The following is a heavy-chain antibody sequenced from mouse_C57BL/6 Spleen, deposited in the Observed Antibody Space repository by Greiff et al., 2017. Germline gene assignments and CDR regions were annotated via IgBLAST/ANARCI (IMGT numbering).Heavy chain of an antibody. CDR3: ARGPTVVARYFDV. Sequence: EVKLMESGGGLVKPGGSLKLSCAASGFTFSDYGMHWVRQAPEKGLEWVAYISSGSSTIYYADTVKGRFTISRDNAKNTLCLQMTSLRSEDTAMYYCARGPTVVARYFDVWGTGTTVTVSS. CDR2: ISSGSSTI. CDR1: GFTFSDYG. V-gene: IGHV5-17*01. D-gene: IGHD1-1*01. J-gene: IGHJ1*03.